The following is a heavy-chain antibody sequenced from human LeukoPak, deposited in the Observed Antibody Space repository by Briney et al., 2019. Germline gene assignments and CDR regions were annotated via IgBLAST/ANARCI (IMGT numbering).Heavy chain of an antibody. Sequence: GGSLRLSCAASGFTFSDYYMSWIRQAPGKGLGWVSAISGSGGSTYYADSVKGRFTISRDNSKNTLYLQMNSLRAEDTAIYYCAKDLSQYSYGSNFDYWGQGTLVTVSS. J-gene: IGHJ4*02. V-gene: IGHV3-23*01. D-gene: IGHD5-18*01. CDR1: GFTFSDYY. CDR2: ISGSGGST. CDR3: AKDLSQYSYGSNFDY.